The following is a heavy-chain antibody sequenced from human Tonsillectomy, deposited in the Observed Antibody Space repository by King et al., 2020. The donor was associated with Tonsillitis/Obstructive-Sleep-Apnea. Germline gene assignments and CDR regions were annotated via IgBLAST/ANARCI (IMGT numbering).Heavy chain of an antibody. CDR2: IFSNDEK. V-gene: IGHV2-26*01. J-gene: IGHJ4*02. D-gene: IGHD2-2*01. CDR3: PRASYCSSTRCPFDY. CDR1: GFSLSNARMG. Sequence: TLKESGPVLVKPTETLTLTCTVSGFSLSNARMGVSWIRQPPGKALEWLAHIFSNDEKSYSTSLKSRLTISKDTSRSQVVLTMTNMDPVDTATYYCPRASYCSSTRCPFDYWGQGALVTVSS.